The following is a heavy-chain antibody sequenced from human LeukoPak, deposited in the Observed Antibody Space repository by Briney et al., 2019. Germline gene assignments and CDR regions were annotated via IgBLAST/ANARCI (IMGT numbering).Heavy chain of an antibody. Sequence: ASVKVSCKASGGTFSSYAISWVRQAPGQGLEWMGGIIPIFGTANYAQKFQGRVTITTDESTSTAYMELSSLRSEDTAVYYCARGVVAKNNWFDPWGQGTLVTVSS. V-gene: IGHV1-69*05. D-gene: IGHD5-12*01. CDR2: IIPIFGTA. CDR1: GGTFSSYA. J-gene: IGHJ5*02. CDR3: ARGVVAKNNWFDP.